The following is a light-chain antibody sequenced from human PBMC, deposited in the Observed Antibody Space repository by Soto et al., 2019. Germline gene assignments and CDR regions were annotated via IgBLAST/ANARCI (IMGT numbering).Light chain of an antibody. Sequence: EIVMTQSPATLSVSPGERATLCCRASQSVSSNFAWYQVKHGQAPRLLIYGTSTRATGTPARFSGSGSGTDYTLTISSLKSEDFAVYYCQQYNDSPTFGQGTKVDIK. V-gene: IGKV3D-15*01. CDR1: QSVSSN. J-gene: IGKJ1*01. CDR2: GTS. CDR3: QQYNDSPT.